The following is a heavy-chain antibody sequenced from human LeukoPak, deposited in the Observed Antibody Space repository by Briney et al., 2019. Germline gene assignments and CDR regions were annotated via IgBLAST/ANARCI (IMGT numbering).Heavy chain of an antibody. J-gene: IGHJ4*02. CDR2: INPNSGGT. CDR3: ARGFYGSAYCGGDCFFYY. D-gene: IGHD2-21*02. CDR1: GYTFTGYY. Sequence: ASVKDSCKASGYTFTGYYMHWVRQAPGQGLEWMGWINPNSGGTNYAQNFQARVTMTRDSSINTAYMEVSRLRSDDTAVYYCARGFYGSAYCGGDCFFYYWGQGTLVTVSS. V-gene: IGHV1-2*02.